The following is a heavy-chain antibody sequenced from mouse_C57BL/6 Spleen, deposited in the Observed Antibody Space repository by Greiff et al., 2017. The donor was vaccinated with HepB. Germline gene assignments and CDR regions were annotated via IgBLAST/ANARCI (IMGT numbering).Heavy chain of an antibody. D-gene: IGHD3-3*01. CDR1: GFNIKDDY. CDR2: IDPENGDT. J-gene: IGHJ2*01. Sequence: VQLQQSGAELVRPGASVKLSCTASGFNIKDDYMHWVKQRPEQGLEWIGWIDPENGDTEYASKFQGKATITADTSSNTAYLQLSSLTSEDTAVYYCTTGQRYFDYWGQGTTLTVSS. CDR3: TTGQRYFDY. V-gene: IGHV14-4*01.